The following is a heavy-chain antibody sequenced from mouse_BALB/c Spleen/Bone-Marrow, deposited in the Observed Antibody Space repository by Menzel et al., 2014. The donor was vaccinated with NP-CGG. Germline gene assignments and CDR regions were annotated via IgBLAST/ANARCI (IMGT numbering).Heavy chain of an antibody. CDR2: INPDSSTI. D-gene: IGHD2-4*01. CDR1: GFDFSRYW. J-gene: IGHJ2*01. CDR3: ARGNGLGDY. Sequence: EVQLVESGSGLVQPGGSLKLSCAASGFDFSRYWLSWVRQAPGTGLEWIGEINPDSSTINYTPSLKDKFIISRDNAKNTLYLQMSKVRSEDTVLYYCARGNGLGDYWGQGTTLTVSS. V-gene: IGHV4-1*02.